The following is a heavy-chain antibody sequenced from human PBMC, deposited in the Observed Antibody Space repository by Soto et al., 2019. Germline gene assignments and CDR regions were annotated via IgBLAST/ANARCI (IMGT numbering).Heavy chain of an antibody. CDR3: ARDSKRGYSGYDKLDY. V-gene: IGHV4-59*01. D-gene: IGHD5-12*01. CDR1: GGSISSYY. J-gene: IGHJ4*02. Sequence: LSLTCTVSGGSISSYYWSWIRQPPGKGLEWIGYIYYSGSTNSNPSLKSRVTISVDTSKNQFSLKLSSVTAADTAVYYCARDSKRGYSGYDKLDYWGQGTLVTVSS. CDR2: IYYSGST.